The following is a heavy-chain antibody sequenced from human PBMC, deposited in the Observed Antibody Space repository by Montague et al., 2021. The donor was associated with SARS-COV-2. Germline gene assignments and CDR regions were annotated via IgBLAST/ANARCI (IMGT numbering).Heavy chain of an antibody. CDR3: ARDNYDDWGYYGLDV. CDR1: GGSIGTYY. J-gene: IGHJ6*02. V-gene: IGHV4-59*01. D-gene: IGHD3-22*01. Sequence: SETLSLTCTVSGGSIGTYYWNWIRQSPGKGLEWLGYIYYTGSTKYSPSLKSRVTISMDTSRDQLSLRLKSVTAADTAVYYCARDNYDDWGYYGLDVWGQGTTVIVSS. CDR2: IYYTGST.